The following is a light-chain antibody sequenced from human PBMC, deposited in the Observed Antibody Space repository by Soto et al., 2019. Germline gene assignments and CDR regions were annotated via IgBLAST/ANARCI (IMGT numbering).Light chain of an antibody. CDR3: QQYNFYSRT. CDR2: KAS. CDR1: QTISNW. V-gene: IGKV1-5*03. J-gene: IGKJ1*01. Sequence: DIQMTQSPSTLSASVGDTVTITCRASQTISNWLAWYQQKPGKAPKLLIYKASSLQSGVPSRFSGIGSGTELTLTISSLQPDDFATYYCQQYNFYSRTFGQGTKVEIK.